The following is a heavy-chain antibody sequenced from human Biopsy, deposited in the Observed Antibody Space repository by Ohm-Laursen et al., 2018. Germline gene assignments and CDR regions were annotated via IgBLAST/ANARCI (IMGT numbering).Heavy chain of an antibody. CDR1: GDSVTKYY. V-gene: IGHV4-59*02. CDR2: IYYSVMT. Sequence: SDTLSLTCFVSGDSVTKYYWSWIRQPPGKGLEWIGHIYYSVMTNYNPSLQSRVSISVDTPRNQVSLTLSSVTAADTAVYYCARDSGILNYGNFKYYHYYGMDVWGQGTKVTVSS. CDR3: ARDSGILNYGNFKYYHYYGMDV. D-gene: IGHD4-11*01. J-gene: IGHJ6*02.